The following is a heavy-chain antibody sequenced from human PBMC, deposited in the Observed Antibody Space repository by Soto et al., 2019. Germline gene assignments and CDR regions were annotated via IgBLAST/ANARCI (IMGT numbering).Heavy chain of an antibody. V-gene: IGHV4-31*03. D-gene: IGHD2-8*02. CDR3: ARATSFSGHHGY. CDR2: VYYNGST. Sequence: QLQLQESGPGLVKPSQTLSLACTVPGGSFSSGGYYWSWIRQVPGKGLEWIGYVYYNGSTYSNPSLKSRFTISLDTSKNQFSLKLSSVTAADTAVYYCARATSFSGHHGYWGQGTLVTVSS. CDR1: GGSFSSGGYY. J-gene: IGHJ4*02.